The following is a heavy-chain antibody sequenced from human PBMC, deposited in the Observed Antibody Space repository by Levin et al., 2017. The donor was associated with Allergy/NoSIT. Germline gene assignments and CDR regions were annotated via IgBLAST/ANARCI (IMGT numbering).Heavy chain of an antibody. J-gene: IGHJ4*02. D-gene: IGHD6-19*01. CDR3: AKQQGLIRGDFDF. CDR1: GFTFSSYA. Sequence: PGGSLRLSCAASGFTFSSYAMSWVRQAPGKGPEWVSGISGRGSTYYADSVKGRFTISRDNSKNTLYLRMNSLRADDTGVYYCAKQQGLIRGDFDFWGQGTLVTVSS. CDR2: ISGRGST. V-gene: IGHV3-23*01.